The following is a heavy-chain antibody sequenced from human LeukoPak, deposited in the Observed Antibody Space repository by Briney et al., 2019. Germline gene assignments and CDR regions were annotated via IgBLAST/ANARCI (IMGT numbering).Heavy chain of an antibody. CDR1: GFTFSSYA. CDR2: IYSGGST. V-gene: IGHV3-53*01. CDR3: AREILFSGQFDY. J-gene: IGHJ4*02. D-gene: IGHD2-15*01. Sequence: GGSLRLSCAASGFTFSSYAMSWVRQAPGKGLEWVSVIYSGGSTYYADSVKGRFTISRDNSKNTLYLQMNSLRAEDTAVYYCAREILFSGQFDYWGQGTLVTVSS.